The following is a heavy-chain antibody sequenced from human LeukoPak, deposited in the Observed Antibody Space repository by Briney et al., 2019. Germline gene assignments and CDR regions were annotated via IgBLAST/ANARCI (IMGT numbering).Heavy chain of an antibody. V-gene: IGHV1-2*02. D-gene: IGHD3-10*01. CDR1: GYTFTSYD. CDR3: ASGYGDFSFDY. CDR2: INPNSGGT. Sequence: ASVKVSCKASGYTFTSYDINWVRQAPGQGLEWMGWINPNSGGTNYAQKFQGRVTMTRDTSISTAYVELSRLRSDDTAVYYCASGYGDFSFDYWGQGTLVTVSS. J-gene: IGHJ4*02.